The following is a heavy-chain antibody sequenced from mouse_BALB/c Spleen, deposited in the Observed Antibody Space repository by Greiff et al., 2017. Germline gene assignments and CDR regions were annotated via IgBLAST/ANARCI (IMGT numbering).Heavy chain of an antibody. CDR2: IYPGNSDT. CDR3: NFQDSYAMDY. CDR1: GYSFTSYW. J-gene: IGHJ4*01. V-gene: IGHV1-5*01. Sequence: VQLQQSGTVLARPGASVKMSCKASGYSFTSYWMHWVKQRPGQGLEWIGAIYPGNSDTSYNQKFKGKAKLTAVTSASTAYMELSSLTNEDSAVYYCNFQDSYAMDYWGQGTSVTVSS. D-gene: IGHD3-2*02.